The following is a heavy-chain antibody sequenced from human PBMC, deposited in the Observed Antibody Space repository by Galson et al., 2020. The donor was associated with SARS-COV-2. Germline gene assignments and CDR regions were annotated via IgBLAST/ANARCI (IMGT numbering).Heavy chain of an antibody. J-gene: IGHJ6*02. Sequence: SQASETLSLTCAVSGGSFSGYYWSWIRQPPGQGLEWIGEINHSGSTNYNPSLKRRVTISVDTSKNQFSLKLSSVTAADTAVYYCARGTTVTTFFYYYYGMDVWGQGTTVTVSS. CDR2: INHSGST. CDR3: ARGTTVTTFFYYYYGMDV. D-gene: IGHD4-17*01. V-gene: IGHV4-34*01. CDR1: GGSFSGYY.